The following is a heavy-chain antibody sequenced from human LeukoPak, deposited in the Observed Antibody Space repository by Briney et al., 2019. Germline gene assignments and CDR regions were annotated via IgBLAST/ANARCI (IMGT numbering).Heavy chain of an antibody. D-gene: IGHD5-24*01. V-gene: IGHV1-69*04. CDR3: ARGSGRDGYNPFDY. Sequence: GASVKVSCKASGGTFSSYAISWVRQAPGQGLEWMGRIIPILGIANYAQEFQGRVTITADKSTSTAYMELSSLRSEDTAVYYCARGSGRDGYNPFDYWGQGTLVSVSS. J-gene: IGHJ4*02. CDR2: IIPILGIA. CDR1: GGTFSSYA.